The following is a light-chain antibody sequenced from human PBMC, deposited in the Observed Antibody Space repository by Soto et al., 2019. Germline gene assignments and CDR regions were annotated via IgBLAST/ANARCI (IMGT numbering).Light chain of an antibody. J-gene: IGKJ1*01. CDR3: QQYGGSPRT. CDR1: HSVSSH. CDR2: DAS. V-gene: IGKV3-20*01. Sequence: EIVLTQSPCTVSFSPGERATLSFMASHSVSSHLAWFKQRPGQAPRLLIYDASNRATGIPDRFSGSGSGTDFTLTITRLEPEDFAVYYCQQYGGSPRTFGQGTKVDIK.